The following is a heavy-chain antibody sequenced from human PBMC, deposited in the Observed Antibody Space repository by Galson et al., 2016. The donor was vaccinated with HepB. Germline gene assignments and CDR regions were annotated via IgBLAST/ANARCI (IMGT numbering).Heavy chain of an antibody. Sequence: QSGAEVTKPGESLRISCKASGYIFTNYWITWVRQMPGKGLEWMGRIDPRDSSTKSSPSFQGHVTISTDKSINTAYLQWGSLKASDTAMYYCARQALGRNGWHYFDCWSQGTLVTVSS. D-gene: IGHD6-19*01. CDR3: ARQALGRNGWHYFDC. J-gene: IGHJ4*02. CDR2: IDPRDSST. CDR1: GYIFTNYW. V-gene: IGHV5-10-1*01.